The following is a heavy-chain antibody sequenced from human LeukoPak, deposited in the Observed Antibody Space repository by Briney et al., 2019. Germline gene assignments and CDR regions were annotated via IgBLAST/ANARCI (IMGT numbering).Heavy chain of an antibody. CDR2: ISADSGST. J-gene: IGHJ4*02. V-gene: IGHV1-18*01. CDR1: GYTFTSFY. Sequence: ASVKVSCKASGYTFTSFYITWVRQAPGQGLEWLGWISADSGSTNYAQRFQGRVTMTIDRSTSTAYMDLRSLRYDDTAVYWCTRGYAGWPTYIDYWGQGSLVIVSS. D-gene: IGHD3-16*01. CDR3: TRGYAGWPTYIDY.